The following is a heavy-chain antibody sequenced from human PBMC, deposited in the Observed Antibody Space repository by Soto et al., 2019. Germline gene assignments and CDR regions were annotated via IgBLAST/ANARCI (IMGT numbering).Heavy chain of an antibody. V-gene: IGHV3-73*02. J-gene: IGHJ4*02. Sequence: EVQLVESGGGLVQPGGSLKLSCAASGFTFSDSTMHWVRQASGKGLEWVGRIRSTAKSYATAYAASMKGRFTISRDDSDDTAYLQMNSLKTEDTALYYCTKEGAAHDYWGQGTLVTVSS. D-gene: IGHD1-26*01. CDR2: IRSTAKSYAT. CDR3: TKEGAAHDY. CDR1: GFTFSDST.